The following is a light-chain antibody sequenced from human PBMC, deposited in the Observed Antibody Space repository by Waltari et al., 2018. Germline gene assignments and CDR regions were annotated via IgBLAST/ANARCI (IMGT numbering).Light chain of an antibody. Sequence: QSALTQPASVSGSPGQSITISCTGTSSDVGGYNYVSWYHQHPGKAPKLIIYDVSKRPSGVSNRFSGSKSGNTASLTISGLQAEDEADYYCSSYTSSSTYVFGTGTKVTVL. CDR1: SSDVGGYNY. CDR2: DVS. V-gene: IGLV2-14*01. CDR3: SSYTSSSTYV. J-gene: IGLJ1*01.